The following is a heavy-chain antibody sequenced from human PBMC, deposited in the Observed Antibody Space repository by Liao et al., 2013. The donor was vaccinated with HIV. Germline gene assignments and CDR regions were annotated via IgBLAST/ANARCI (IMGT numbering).Heavy chain of an antibody. CDR1: GGSITSGSYY. Sequence: QVQLQESGPGLVKPSETLSLTCTVSGGSITSGSYYWNWIRQPAGKGLEWIGRVSPSGSTNYNPSLKSRVTISVDTSKNQFSLKLSSATAADTAVYYCAILSRNSGRPYWYFDLWGRGTLVAVSS. CDR2: VSPSGST. D-gene: IGHD1-26*01. CDR3: AILSRNSGRPYWYFDL. V-gene: IGHV4-61*02. J-gene: IGHJ2*01.